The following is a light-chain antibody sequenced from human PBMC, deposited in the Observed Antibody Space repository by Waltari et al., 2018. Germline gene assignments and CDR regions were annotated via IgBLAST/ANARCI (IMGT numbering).Light chain of an antibody. CDR2: EDF. CDR1: SSDVGAYSH. V-gene: IGLV2-8*01. CDR3: SSYAGGNNVV. J-gene: IGLJ2*01. Sequence: QSALTQPPSASGSPGPSSTTSCTATSSDVGAYSHVSWYQQHPGKAPNLLSFEDFQRPSGVPDRFSGSKSGNTASLTVSGRQAEDEADYYCSSYAGGNNVVFGGGTKLTVL.